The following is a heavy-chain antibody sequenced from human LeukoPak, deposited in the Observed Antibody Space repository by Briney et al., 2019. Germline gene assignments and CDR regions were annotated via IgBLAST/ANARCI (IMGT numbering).Heavy chain of an antibody. Sequence: SETLSLTCTVSGVSITCSYWGWVRQPAGKGLEFIGQIFASGSTSYNSSLKSRLTMSVDTSKNQFSLRLSSVTAADTAVYFCARVRLDVGRHYYMDVWGEGTTVTVSS. D-gene: IGHD2-15*01. V-gene: IGHV4-4*07. CDR2: IFASGST. CDR1: GVSITCSY. J-gene: IGHJ6*03. CDR3: ARVRLDVGRHYYMDV.